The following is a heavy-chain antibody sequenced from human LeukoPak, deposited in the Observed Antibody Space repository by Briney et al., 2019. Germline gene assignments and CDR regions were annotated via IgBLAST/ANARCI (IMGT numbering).Heavy chain of an antibody. CDR2: ISSSSSYI. CDR3: ARWGIAVAGNNY. CDR1: GFTFSSYS. D-gene: IGHD6-19*01. Sequence: GGSLRLSCAASGFTFSSYSMNWVRQAPGKGLEWVSSISSSSSYIYYADSVKGRFTISRDNAKNSLYLQMNSPRAEDTAVYYCARWGIAVAGNNYWGQGTLVTVSS. J-gene: IGHJ4*02. V-gene: IGHV3-21*01.